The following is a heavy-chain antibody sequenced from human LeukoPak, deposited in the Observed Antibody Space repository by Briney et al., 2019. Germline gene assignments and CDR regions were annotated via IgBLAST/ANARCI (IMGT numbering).Heavy chain of an antibody. V-gene: IGHV1-69*13. CDR1: GGTFSSYA. CDR2: IIPIFGTA. J-gene: IGHJ4*02. D-gene: IGHD4-17*01. CDR3: AKDRHDYGDYAFDY. Sequence: SVKVSCKASGGTFSSYAISWVRQAPGQGLEWMGGIIPIFGTANYAQKFQGRVTITADESTSTAYMELSSLRSEDTAVYYCAKDRHDYGDYAFDYWGQGTLVTVSS.